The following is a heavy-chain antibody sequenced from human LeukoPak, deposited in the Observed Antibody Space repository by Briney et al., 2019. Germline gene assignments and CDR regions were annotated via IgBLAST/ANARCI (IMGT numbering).Heavy chain of an antibody. CDR3: ARDSRVKVATITPSDY. D-gene: IGHD5-12*01. V-gene: IGHV1-18*04. J-gene: IGHJ4*02. CDR1: GYTFTGYY. CDR2: ISAYNGNT. Sequence: ASVKVSCKASGYTFTGYYIHWVRQAPGQGLEWMGWISAYNGNTNYAQKLQGRVTMTTDTSTSTAYMELRSLRSDDTAVYYCARDSRVKVATITPSDYWGQGTLVTVSS.